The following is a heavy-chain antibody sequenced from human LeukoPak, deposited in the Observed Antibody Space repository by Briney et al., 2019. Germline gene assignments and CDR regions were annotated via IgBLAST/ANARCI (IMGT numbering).Heavy chain of an antibody. D-gene: IGHD3-10*01. V-gene: IGHV3-74*01. CDR2: ISPDGTTI. CDR3: ARDFYTNYYHGRGDDFDY. Sequence: GGSLRLSCAASGFTFSDKWMHWVRQAPVKGLVWVSRISPDGTTISYADCAKGRFTISRDNAKNTVDLQMNSLRVEDTAVYYCARDFYTNYYHGRGDDFDYWGQGTLVTVSS. J-gene: IGHJ4*02. CDR1: GFTFSDKW.